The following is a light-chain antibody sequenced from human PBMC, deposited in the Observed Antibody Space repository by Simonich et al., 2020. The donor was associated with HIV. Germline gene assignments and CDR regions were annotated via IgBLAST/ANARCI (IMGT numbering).Light chain of an antibody. CDR2: KDS. CDR3: YSAADNNLGV. Sequence: SYELTQPSSVSVSPGQTARITCSGDVLAKKYVRWFQQKPGQAPVLVIYKDSGRPSGIPERFSGSSSGTTVTLTISGAQDEEEADYYCYSAADNNLGVFGGGTKLTVL. V-gene: IGLV3-27*01. J-gene: IGLJ3*02. CDR1: VLAKKY.